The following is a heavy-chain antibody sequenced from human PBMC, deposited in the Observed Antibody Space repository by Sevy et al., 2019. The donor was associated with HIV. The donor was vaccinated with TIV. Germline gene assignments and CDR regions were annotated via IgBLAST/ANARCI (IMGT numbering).Heavy chain of an antibody. CDR1: GYSFTNYA. V-gene: IGHV1-3*04. CDR3: AGGKGGIFGVVVGQFDS. J-gene: IGHJ4*02. Sequence: ASVKVSCKASGYSFTNYAIHWVRQAPGQGLEWMGWIKTDNGNTKDSQRFQGRVTITRDTSATTAYMEMSSLRDDATAFYFCAGGKGGIFGVVVGQFDSWGQGTLVTVSS. D-gene: IGHD3-3*01. CDR2: IKTDNGNT.